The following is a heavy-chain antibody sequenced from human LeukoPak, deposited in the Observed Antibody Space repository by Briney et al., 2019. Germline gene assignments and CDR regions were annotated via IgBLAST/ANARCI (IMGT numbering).Heavy chain of an antibody. CDR2: IIPIFGTA. CDR1: GGTFSSYG. J-gene: IGHJ1*01. CDR3: TRDSSEFRSLLTH. D-gene: IGHD1-14*01. Sequence: ASVKVSCKASGGTFSSYGISWVRQAPGQGLEWMGGIIPIFGTANYAQKFQGRVTITADESTSTAYMELSSLRSEDTAVYYCTRDSSEFRSLLTHWGQGTLVTVSS. V-gene: IGHV1-69*13.